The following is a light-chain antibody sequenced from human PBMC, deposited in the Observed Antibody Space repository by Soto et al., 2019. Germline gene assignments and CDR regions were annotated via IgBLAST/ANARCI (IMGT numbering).Light chain of an antibody. J-gene: IGLJ3*02. CDR1: NSDLGGFKF. Sequence: QSALTQPASVSGSPGQSITIYCSGDNSDLGGFKFVSWYQHHPGKAPKLIIYEVSNRPSGVSTRFSGSKSGNTPSLTISGLQAEDEADYYCSTYTSTNTWVFGGGTKLTVL. CDR3: STYTSTNTWV. CDR2: EVS. V-gene: IGLV2-14*01.